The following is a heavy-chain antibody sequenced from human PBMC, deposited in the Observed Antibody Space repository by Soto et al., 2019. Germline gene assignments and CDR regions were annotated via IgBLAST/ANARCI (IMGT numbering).Heavy chain of an antibody. D-gene: IGHD6-6*01. CDR2: IYSGGST. CDR1: EFAFSSYA. CDR3: ARSKYPADLGYGMDV. V-gene: IGHV3-53*01. Sequence: PGGSLRLSCAAPEFAFSSYAMSWVRQAPGKGLEWVSVIYSGGSTYSADSVKGRFTISRDNTKNTLYLKMNSLRAEDTAVYYCARSKYPADLGYGMDVWGQGTTVTVSS. J-gene: IGHJ6*02.